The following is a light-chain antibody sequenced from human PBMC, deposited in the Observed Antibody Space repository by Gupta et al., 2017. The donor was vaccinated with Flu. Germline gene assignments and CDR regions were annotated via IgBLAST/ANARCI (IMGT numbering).Light chain of an antibody. CDR2: KAS. Sequence: DIQMTQSPSTLSASVGDRVTITCRASQSISSWLAWYQQKPGKAPKVLIYKASSLESGVPSRFSGSGSGTEFTLTISSLQPDDFATYYCQQYSRYPKTFGQGTNVEIK. V-gene: IGKV1-5*03. CDR1: QSISSW. CDR3: QQYSRYPKT. J-gene: IGKJ1*01.